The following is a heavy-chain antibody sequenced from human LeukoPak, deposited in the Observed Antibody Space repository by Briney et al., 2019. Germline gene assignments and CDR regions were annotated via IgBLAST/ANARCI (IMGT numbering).Heavy chain of an antibody. CDR1: GYTFTGYY. V-gene: IGHV1-2*04. Sequence: ASVKVSCKASGYTFTGYYMHWVRQAPGQGLEWMGWINPNSGGTNYAQKFQGWVTMTEDTSTDTAYMELSSLRSEDTAVYYCATPSNTDSSGWYGDYWGQGTLVTVSS. J-gene: IGHJ4*02. D-gene: IGHD6-19*01. CDR3: ATPSNTDSSGWYGDY. CDR2: INPNSGGT.